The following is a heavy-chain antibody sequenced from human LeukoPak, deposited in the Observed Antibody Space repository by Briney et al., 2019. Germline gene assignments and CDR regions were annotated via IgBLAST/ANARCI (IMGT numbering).Heavy chain of an antibody. CDR3: ARDGIPYDGSGYYPGDDAFDI. Sequence: GGSLRLSCAASGFTFSDYYMSWIRQAPGKGLEWVSYISSIGSTIYYADSVKGRFTISRDNAKNSLYLQMNSLRAEDTAVYYCARDGIPYDGSGYYPGDDAFDIWGQGTMVTVSS. CDR2: ISSIGSTI. CDR1: GFTFSDYY. V-gene: IGHV3-11*01. J-gene: IGHJ3*02. D-gene: IGHD3-22*01.